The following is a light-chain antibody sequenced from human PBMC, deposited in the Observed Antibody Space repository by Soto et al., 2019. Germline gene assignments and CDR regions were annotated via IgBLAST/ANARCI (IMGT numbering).Light chain of an antibody. CDR1: QSVSSSY. Sequence: EIVLTQSPGTLSLSPGERATLSCRASQSVSSSYLAWYQQKPGQAPRLLIYGASSRATGIPDRFSGSGSGTDFTLTVSRMEPEDFAVYYCQQYCSSLTFGPRTKVDIK. CDR3: QQYCSSLT. V-gene: IGKV3-20*01. CDR2: GAS. J-gene: IGKJ3*01.